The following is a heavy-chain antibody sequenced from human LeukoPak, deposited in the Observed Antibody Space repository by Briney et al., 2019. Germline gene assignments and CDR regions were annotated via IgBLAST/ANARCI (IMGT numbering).Heavy chain of an antibody. CDR2: IYITGST. CDR3: GRRYYGVGFEI. V-gene: IGHV4-4*07. J-gene: IGHJ3*02. CDR1: GGSISNYC. D-gene: IGHD3-10*01. Sequence: PSETLSLTCTVSGGSISNYCWSWIRQSAGKGLGWIGRIYITGSTNYNPSLKSRVSISTDMSQNQFSLKLSSVTAADTAVYYCGRRYYGVGFEIWGLGTMVTVSS.